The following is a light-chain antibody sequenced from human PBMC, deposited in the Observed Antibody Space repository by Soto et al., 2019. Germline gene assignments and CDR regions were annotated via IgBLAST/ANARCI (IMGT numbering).Light chain of an antibody. J-gene: IGLJ1*01. CDR1: ASNIGSKA. Sequence: HSVLTQPPSASGTPGQRVSICCSGSASNIGSKAVNWYQHLPGTAPKLLIYSTINRPSGVPARFSASKSGTSAYLAISGLKSEDEADYYCAAWDDSLDDYVFSKGTKATVL. V-gene: IGLV1-44*01. CDR3: AAWDDSLDDYV. CDR2: STI.